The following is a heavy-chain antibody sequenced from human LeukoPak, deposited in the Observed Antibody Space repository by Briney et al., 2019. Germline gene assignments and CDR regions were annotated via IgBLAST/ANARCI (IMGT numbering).Heavy chain of an antibody. J-gene: IGHJ6*02. CDR2: IKQDGGDK. Sequence: GGSLRLSCAASGFTFSNYWMSWVRQAPGKGLEWVANIKQDGGDKNYVDSVKGRFTISRDNAKNSLYLQMNSLRAEDTAVYYCATNLPLHYYYGSRGDYYYGIDVWGQGTTVTVSS. D-gene: IGHD3-22*01. CDR3: ATNLPLHYYYGSRGDYYYGIDV. V-gene: IGHV3-7*03. CDR1: GFTFSNYW.